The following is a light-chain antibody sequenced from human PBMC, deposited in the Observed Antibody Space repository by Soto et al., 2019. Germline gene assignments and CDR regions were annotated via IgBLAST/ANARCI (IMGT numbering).Light chain of an antibody. V-gene: IGKV1-39*01. CDR2: EAY. CDR3: QQSHSAPIT. Sequence: QMTQSPSSLFASVGDRVTITCRASQSISSHLNWYRQKVGQTPRLLIYEAYTLQSEVPPRFSGSGSGTEFTLSISGRQREDFATYYCQQSHSAPITFGGGT. J-gene: IGKJ4*02. CDR1: QSISSH.